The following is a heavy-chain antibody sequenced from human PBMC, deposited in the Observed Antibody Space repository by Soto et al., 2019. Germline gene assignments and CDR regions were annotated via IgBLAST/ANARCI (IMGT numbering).Heavy chain of an antibody. CDR1: GGSISSGGYY. CDR3: ARGLSKVPAAPDGGFDP. D-gene: IGHD2-2*01. CDR2: IYYSGTT. V-gene: IGHV4-31*03. Sequence: PSETLSLTCTVSGGSISSGGYYWTWIRQHPGKGLEWIGYIYYSGTTYYNPSLKSRVTISVDTSKNQFSLKLSSVTAADTAVYYCARGLSKVPAAPDGGFDPWGQGTLVTVSS. J-gene: IGHJ5*02.